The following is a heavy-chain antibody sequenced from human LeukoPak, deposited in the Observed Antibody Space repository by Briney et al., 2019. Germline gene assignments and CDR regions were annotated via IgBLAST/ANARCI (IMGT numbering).Heavy chain of an antibody. J-gene: IGHJ4*02. CDR2: IYHSGST. CDR3: ARKPLPYFDY. V-gene: IGHV4-38-2*02. CDR1: GYSISSGYY. Sequence: SETLSLTCTVSGYSISSGYYWGWLRPPPGKGLEWIGSIYHSGSTYYNPSLKSRVTISVGTSKNQFSLKLSSVTAADTAVYYCARKPLPYFDYWGQGTLVTVSS.